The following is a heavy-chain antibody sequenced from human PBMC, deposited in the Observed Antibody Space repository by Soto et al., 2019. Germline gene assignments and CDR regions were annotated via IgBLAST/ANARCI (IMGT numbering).Heavy chain of an antibody. CDR3: ARAPAYYYDSSGYPHDY. D-gene: IGHD3-22*01. V-gene: IGHV1-69*01. CDR1: GGTFSSYA. Sequence: QVQLVQSGAEVKKPGSSVKVSCKASGGTFSSYAISWVRQAPGQGLEWMGGIIPIFGTANYAQKFQGRVTITADESTSTADMELSSMRSEDTAVYYCARAPAYYYDSSGYPHDYWGQGTLVTVSS. J-gene: IGHJ4*02. CDR2: IIPIFGTA.